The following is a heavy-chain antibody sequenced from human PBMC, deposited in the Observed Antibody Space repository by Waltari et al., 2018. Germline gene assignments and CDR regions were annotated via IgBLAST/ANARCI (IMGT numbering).Heavy chain of an antibody. V-gene: IGHV4-59*11. CDR3: ASEDYGDPWAFDI. CDR2: IYYSGIT. CDR1: GGSISSHY. J-gene: IGHJ3*02. D-gene: IGHD4-17*01. Sequence: QVQLQESGPGLVKPSETLSLTCTVSGGSISSHYWSWIRQPPGKGLEWIGSIYYSGITNYNASLKRRVTISVDTSKNQFSLKLSSVTAADTAVYYCASEDYGDPWAFDIWGQGTMVTVSS.